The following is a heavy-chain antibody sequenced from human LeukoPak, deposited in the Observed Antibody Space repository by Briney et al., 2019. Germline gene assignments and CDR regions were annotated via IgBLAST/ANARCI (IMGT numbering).Heavy chain of an antibody. Sequence: GGSLRLSCAASGFTFSSYAMSWVRQAPGKGLEWVSAISGSGGSTYYADSVKGRSTISRDNSKNTLYLQMNSLRAEDTAVYYCAKDVEGLVVVPAAIGNXXQGTLVTVXS. CDR1: GFTFSSYA. CDR3: AKDVEGLVVVPAAIGN. V-gene: IGHV3-23*01. J-gene: IGHJ4*02. D-gene: IGHD2-2*02. CDR2: ISGSGGST.